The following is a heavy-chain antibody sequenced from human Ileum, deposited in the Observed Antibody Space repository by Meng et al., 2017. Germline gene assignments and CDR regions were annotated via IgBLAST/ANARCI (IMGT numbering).Heavy chain of an antibody. CDR1: GDSFTDYY. CDR3: ARRIRGGSYLG. CDR2: IHYSGST. Sequence: QLQLKQWGAGMLKPSETLSLTCDVYGDSFTDYYWNWIRQPPGKGLEWIGEIHYSGSTNYNPSLESRVTISEDTSQKQLSLRLSSVTAADTAVYYCARRIRGGSYLGWGQGTLVTVSS. J-gene: IGHJ4*02. D-gene: IGHD1-26*01. V-gene: IGHV4-34*01.